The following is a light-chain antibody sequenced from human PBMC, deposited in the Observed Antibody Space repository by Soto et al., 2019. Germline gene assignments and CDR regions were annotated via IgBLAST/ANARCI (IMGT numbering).Light chain of an antibody. V-gene: IGLV2-11*01. CDR2: DVI. J-gene: IGLJ2*01. CDR3: CSYAGSYNVV. CDR1: RSDVGGYDY. Sequence: QSVLTQPRSVSGSPGQSVTISCTGTRSDVGGYDYVSWYQQYPGEAPKLMIYDVIKRPSGVPDRFSGSKSGNTASLTISGLQAEDEADYYCCSYAGSYNVVFGGGTKLTVL.